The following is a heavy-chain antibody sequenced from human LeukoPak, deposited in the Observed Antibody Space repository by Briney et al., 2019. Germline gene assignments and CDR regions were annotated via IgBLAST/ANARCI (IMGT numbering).Heavy chain of an antibody. CDR2: IRYDGSNK. D-gene: IGHD3-10*01. J-gene: IGHJ4*02. Sequence: GGSLRLSCAASGFTFSSYGMHWVRQAPGKGLEWVAFIRYDGSNKYYADSVRGRFTISRDNSKNTLYLQMNSLRAEDTAVYYCAKDLWFREEGIDYWGQGTLVTVSS. CDR1: GFTFSSYG. CDR3: AKDLWFREEGIDY. V-gene: IGHV3-30*02.